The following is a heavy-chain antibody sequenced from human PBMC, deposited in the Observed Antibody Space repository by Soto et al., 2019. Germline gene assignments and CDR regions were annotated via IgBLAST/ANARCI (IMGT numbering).Heavy chain of an antibody. V-gene: IGHV3-11*01. Sequence: PGGSLRLSCAASGFTFSDYYMSWIRQAPGKGLEWVSYISSSGSTIYYADSVEGRFTISRDNAKNSLYLQMNSLRAEDTAVYYCAREDVLMVYAIDYWGQGTLVTVSS. D-gene: IGHD2-8*01. CDR2: ISSSGSTI. CDR1: GFTFSDYY. J-gene: IGHJ4*02. CDR3: AREDVLMVYAIDY.